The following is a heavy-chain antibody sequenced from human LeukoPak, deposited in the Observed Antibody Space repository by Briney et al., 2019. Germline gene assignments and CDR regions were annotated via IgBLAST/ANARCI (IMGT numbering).Heavy chain of an antibody. D-gene: IGHD1-20*01. CDR2: IYHSGDT. V-gene: IGHV4-30-4*08. Sequence: SETLSLTCSVSGDSVSNDNYFWSWIRQPPGRGPEWIGYIYHSGDTYYNPSLKSRVSLSIDTSKNQFSLKLSSVTAADTAVHYCARSHNWNDFGYWGQGTLVTVSS. CDR1: GDSVSNDNYF. CDR3: ARSHNWNDFGY. J-gene: IGHJ4*02.